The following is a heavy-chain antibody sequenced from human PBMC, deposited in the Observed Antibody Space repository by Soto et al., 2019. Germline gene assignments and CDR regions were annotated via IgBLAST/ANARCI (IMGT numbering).Heavy chain of an antibody. CDR1: GGSISSYY. D-gene: IGHD1-26*01. CDR3: ARAALGATWEYFQH. J-gene: IGHJ1*01. CDR2: IYYSGST. Sequence: QVQLQESGPGLVKPSETLSLTCTVSGGSISSYYWSWIRQPPGKGLEWIGYIYYSGSTNYNPSLKSRVTXXVXTXTNQFSLKLSSVTAADTAVYYCARAALGATWEYFQHWGQGTLVTVSS. V-gene: IGHV4-59*08.